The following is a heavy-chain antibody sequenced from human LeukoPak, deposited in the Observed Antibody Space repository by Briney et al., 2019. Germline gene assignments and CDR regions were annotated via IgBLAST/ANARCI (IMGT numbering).Heavy chain of an antibody. Sequence: KPSETLSLTCAVYGGSFSGYYWSWIRQPPGKGLEWIGGINHSGSTNYNPSLKSRVTISVDTSKNQFSLKLSSVTAADTAVYYCARARRYYGSGLPSDYWGQGTLVTVSS. CDR3: ARARRYYGSGLPSDY. CDR2: INHSGST. CDR1: GGSFSGYY. J-gene: IGHJ4*02. V-gene: IGHV4-34*01. D-gene: IGHD3-10*01.